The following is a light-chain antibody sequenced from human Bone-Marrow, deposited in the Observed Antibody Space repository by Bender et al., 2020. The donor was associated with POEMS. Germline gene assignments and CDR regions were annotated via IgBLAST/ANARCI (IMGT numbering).Light chain of an antibody. J-gene: IGLJ2*01. CDR3: QSYDSSLSDSL. Sequence: QSALTQPASVSGSPGQSITISCTGTNSDVGDYKHVSWYLQHPGKAPKLILYDVTDRPSGISNRFSGSKSGNTASLTISGLQAEDEADYYCQSYDSSLSDSLFGGGTKLTVL. CDR2: DVT. CDR1: NSDVGDYKH. V-gene: IGLV2-14*03.